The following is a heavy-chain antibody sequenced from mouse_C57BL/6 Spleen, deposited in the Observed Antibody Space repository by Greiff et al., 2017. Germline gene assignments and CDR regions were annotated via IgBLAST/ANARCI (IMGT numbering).Heavy chain of an antibody. CDR2: ISSGSSTI. J-gene: IGHJ3*01. CDR1: GFTFSDYG. V-gene: IGHV5-17*01. Sequence: EVKLMESGGGLVKPGGSLKLSCAASGFTFSDYGMHWVRQAPEKGLEWVAYISSGSSTIYYADTVKGRFTISRDNAKNTLFLQMTSLRSEDTAMYYCARLGEETWFAYWGQGTLVTVSA. D-gene: IGHD4-1*01. CDR3: ARLGEETWFAY.